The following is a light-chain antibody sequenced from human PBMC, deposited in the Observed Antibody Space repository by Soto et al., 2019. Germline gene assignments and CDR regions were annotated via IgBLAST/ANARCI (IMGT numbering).Light chain of an antibody. CDR1: SSDVGGYNY. J-gene: IGLJ1*01. Sequence: SVLTQPASVSGSPGQSITISCTGTSSDVGGYNYVSWYQQHPGKAPKLMIYEVSNRPSGVSNRFSGSKSGNTASLTISGLQAEDEADYSCSSYTSSSTLYVFGTGTKVTVL. CDR2: EVS. V-gene: IGLV2-14*01. CDR3: SSYTSSSTLYV.